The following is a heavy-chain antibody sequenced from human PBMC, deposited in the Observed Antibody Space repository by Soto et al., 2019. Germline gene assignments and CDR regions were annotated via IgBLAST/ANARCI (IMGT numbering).Heavy chain of an antibody. CDR2: ISGSGGST. Sequence: EVQLLESGGGLVQPGGSLRLSCAASGLTFSSYAMSWVCQDPGKGLEWVSGISGSGGSTYYADSVKGRFTISRDNSKNTLYLQINSLRAEDTAVYYCANNYGYAVYWGQGTLVTVSS. CDR3: ANNYGYAVY. CDR1: GLTFSSYA. J-gene: IGHJ4*02. V-gene: IGHV3-23*01. D-gene: IGHD5-18*01.